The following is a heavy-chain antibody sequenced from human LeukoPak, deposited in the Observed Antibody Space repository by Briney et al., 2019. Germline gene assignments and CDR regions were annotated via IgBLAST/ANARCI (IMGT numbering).Heavy chain of an antibody. V-gene: IGHV4-59*01. CDR2: IYYSGST. CDR3: ARGAPGIAAAGRYFDY. D-gene: IGHD6-13*01. CDR1: GGSISSYY. J-gene: IGHJ4*02. Sequence: PSETLSLTCTVSGGSISSYYWSWIRQPPGKGLEWIGYIYYSGSTNYNPSLKSRVTISVDTSKNQFSLKLSSVTAADTAVYYCARGAPGIAAAGRYFDYWGQGTLVTVSS.